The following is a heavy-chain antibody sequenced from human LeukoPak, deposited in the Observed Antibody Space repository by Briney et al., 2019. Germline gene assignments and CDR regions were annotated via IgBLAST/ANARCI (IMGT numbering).Heavy chain of an antibody. V-gene: IGHV1-2*02. CDR3: ARDPNYYYYYGMDV. J-gene: IGHJ6*02. Sequence: ASVKVSCKAPGYTFTAYYIHWVRQAPGQGLEWMGWINPHSGDTKSPQKFQGRVTMTRDTSISTAYMELSRLRSDDTAVYYCARDPNYYYYYGMDVWGQGTTVTVSS. CDR2: INPHSGDT. CDR1: GYTFTAYY.